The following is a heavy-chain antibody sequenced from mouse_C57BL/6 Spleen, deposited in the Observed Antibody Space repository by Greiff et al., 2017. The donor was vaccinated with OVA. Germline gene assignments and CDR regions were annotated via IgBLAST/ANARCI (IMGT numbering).Heavy chain of an antibody. J-gene: IGHJ4*01. V-gene: IGHV6-6*01. CDR2: IRNKANNHAT. CDR1: GFTFSDAW. CDR3: TRGDYDYDGYYAMDY. Sequence: EVQLQESGGGLVQPGGSMKLSCAASGFTFSDAWMDWVRQSPEKGLEWVAEIRNKANNHATYYAESVKGRFTISRDDSKSSVYLQMNSLRAEDTGIYYCTRGDYDYDGYYAMDYWGQGTSVTVSS. D-gene: IGHD2-4*01.